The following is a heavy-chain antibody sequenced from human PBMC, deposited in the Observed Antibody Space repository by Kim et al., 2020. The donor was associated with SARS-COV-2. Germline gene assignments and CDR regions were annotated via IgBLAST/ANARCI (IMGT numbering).Heavy chain of an antibody. CDR2: ISGTSGHT. D-gene: IGHD2-15*01. J-gene: IGHJ4*02. V-gene: IGHV3-23*01. CDR1: RFTFRDYA. CDR3: GKDRFGCSGDDCYAGLPYSFDF. Sequence: GGSLRLSCVASRFTFRDYAMTWVRQAPGKGLEWVSAISGTSGHTYYADSVKGRFTISRDNPKNTLYLQMNSQRAEDTAIYYCGKDRFGCSGDDCYAGLPYSFDFWGQGSLVTVSS.